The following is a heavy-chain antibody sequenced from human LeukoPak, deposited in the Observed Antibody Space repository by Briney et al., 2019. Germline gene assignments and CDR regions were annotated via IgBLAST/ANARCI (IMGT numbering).Heavy chain of an antibody. CDR2: IDYSGST. Sequence: PSETLSLTCTVSGGSISSYYWSWMRQPPGKGLEWIGYIDYSGSTNYNPSLKSRVTILVDTSKNQFSLKLSSVTAADTAVYYCARLQDYGDYPTAYFDYWGQGTLVTVSS. CDR3: ARLQDYGDYPTAYFDY. D-gene: IGHD4-17*01. V-gene: IGHV4-59*01. J-gene: IGHJ4*02. CDR1: GGSISSYY.